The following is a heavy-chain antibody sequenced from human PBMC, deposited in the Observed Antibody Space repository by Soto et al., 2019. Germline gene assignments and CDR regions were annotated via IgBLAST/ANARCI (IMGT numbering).Heavy chain of an antibody. V-gene: IGHV4-39*01. CDR2: IYYSGST. D-gene: IGHD3-10*01. J-gene: IGHJ6*02. CDR1: GGSISSSSYY. Sequence: SETLSLTCTVSGGSISSSSYYWGWIRQPPGKGLEWIGSIYYSGSTYYNPSLKSRVTISVDTSKNQFSLKLSSVTAADTAVYYCARGLWERVRGVIGMDVWGQGTTVTVSS. CDR3: ARGLWERVRGVIGMDV.